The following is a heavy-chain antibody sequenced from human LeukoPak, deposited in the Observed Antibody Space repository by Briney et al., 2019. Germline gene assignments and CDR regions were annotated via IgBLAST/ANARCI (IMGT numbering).Heavy chain of an antibody. CDR1: GVTFSSYW. V-gene: IGHV3-21*01. Sequence: GGSLRLSCAASGVTFSSYWVSWVRQAPGKGLEWVSSISSSSSYIYYADSVKGRFTISRDNDKNSLYLQMNSLRAEDTAVYYCARHSLGTAAIDYWGQGTLVTVSS. D-gene: IGHD2-2*02. J-gene: IGHJ4*02. CDR3: ARHSLGTAAIDY. CDR2: ISSSSSYI.